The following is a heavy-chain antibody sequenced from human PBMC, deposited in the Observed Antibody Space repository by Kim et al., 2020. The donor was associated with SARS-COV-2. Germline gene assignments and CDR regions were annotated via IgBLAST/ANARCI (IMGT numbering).Heavy chain of an antibody. CDR2: INSDRSTT. V-gene: IGHV3-74*01. CDR1: GFTFRSYW. J-gene: IGHJ4*02. Sequence: GGSLRLSCAASGFTFRSYWVHWVRQAPGKGLVWVSRINSDRSTTSYADSVKGRFTISRDNAKNTLYLQMNSLRAEDTAVYYCARRQYSSGYYYFDYWGQG. D-gene: IGHD6-19*01. CDR3: ARRQYSSGYYYFDY.